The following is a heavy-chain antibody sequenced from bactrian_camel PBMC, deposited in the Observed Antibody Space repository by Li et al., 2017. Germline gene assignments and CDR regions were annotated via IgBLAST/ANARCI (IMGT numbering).Heavy chain of an antibody. J-gene: IGHJ4*01. CDR3: ARWKAKYPSDLDGTREEEAA. CDR2: IDPDGGRT. D-gene: IGHD4*01. Sequence: QLVESGGGSVQAGGSLRLSCVASGSTFSSDYIAWFREVPGKEREAVAAIDPDGGRTYYDSSVKGRFTISRENAKNTVYLQLNSLKTEDMAMYYCARWKAKYPSDLDGTREEEAAWGQGTQVTVS. CDR1: GSTFSSDY. V-gene: IGHV3S1*01.